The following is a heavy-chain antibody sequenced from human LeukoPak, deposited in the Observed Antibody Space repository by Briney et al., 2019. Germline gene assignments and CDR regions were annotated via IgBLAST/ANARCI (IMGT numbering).Heavy chain of an antibody. D-gene: IGHD1/OR15-1a*01. J-gene: IGHJ6*03. Sequence: GGSLRLSCAASGFTFSSYWMRWVRQAPGKGLEWVADIKQDGSEKYYVDSVKGRFTISRDNAKSSLYLQMNSLRAEDTAVYYCARGAKGTNYYYYYMDVWGKGTTVTVSS. V-gene: IGHV3-7*01. CDR3: ARGAKGTNYYYYYMDV. CDR1: GFTFSSYW. CDR2: IKQDGSEK.